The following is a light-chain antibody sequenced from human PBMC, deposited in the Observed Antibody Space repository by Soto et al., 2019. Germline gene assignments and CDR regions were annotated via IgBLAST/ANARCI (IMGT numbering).Light chain of an antibody. J-gene: IGLJ2*01. Sequence: SYELTQPSSVSVSPGQTARITCSGDVLAKKYVRWFQRKPGQAPVVILYKDNERPSGIPERFSGSRSGTTVTLTISGAQVEDEADYYCYSATDNNLVFGGGTQLTVL. CDR1: VLAKKY. V-gene: IGLV3-27*01. CDR2: KDN. CDR3: YSATDNNLV.